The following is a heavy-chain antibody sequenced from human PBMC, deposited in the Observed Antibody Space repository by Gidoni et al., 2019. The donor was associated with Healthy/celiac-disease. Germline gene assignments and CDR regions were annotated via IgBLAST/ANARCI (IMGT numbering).Heavy chain of an antibody. V-gene: IGHV3-48*03. CDR2: ISSSGSTI. CDR3: ARYLVTGDSVYYYYGMDV. D-gene: IGHD7-27*01. CDR1: GFTFSSYE. Sequence: EVQLVESGGGLVQPGGSLRLSCAASGFTFSSYEMNWVRQAPGKGLDGVSYISSSGSTIYYADSVKGRFTISRDNDKNSLYLQMNSLRAEDTAVYYCARYLVTGDSVYYYYGMDVWGQGTTVTVSS. J-gene: IGHJ6*02.